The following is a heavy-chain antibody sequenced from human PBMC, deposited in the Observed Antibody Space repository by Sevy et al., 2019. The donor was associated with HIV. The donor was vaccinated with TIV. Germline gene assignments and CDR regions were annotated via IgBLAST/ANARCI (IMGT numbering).Heavy chain of an antibody. Sequence: GGSLRLSCAASGFTFSDYFMTWIRQAPGKGLEWVSYISSSGRTTYYADAVEGRFTISRDNTKNSLYLLMNSLRAEDTAVHYCASLYFYGMDVWGQGTTVTVSS. CDR3: ASLYFYGMDV. CDR2: ISSSGRTT. CDR1: GFTFSDYF. V-gene: IGHV3-11*01. J-gene: IGHJ6*02.